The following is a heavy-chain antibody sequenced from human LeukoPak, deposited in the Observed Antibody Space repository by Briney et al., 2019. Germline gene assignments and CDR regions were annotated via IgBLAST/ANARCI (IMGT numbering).Heavy chain of an antibody. V-gene: IGHV4-59*01. J-gene: IGHJ4*02. CDR3: ARRPPISSSWYGFDY. CDR2: IYYSGST. Sequence: SETLSLTCTVSGGSIVSYYWSWIRQPPGKGLEWIGYIYYSGSTNYNPSLKSRVTISVDTSKNQFSLKLSSVAAADTAVYYCARRPPISSSWYGFDYWGQGTLVTVSS. D-gene: IGHD6-13*01. CDR1: GGSIVSYY.